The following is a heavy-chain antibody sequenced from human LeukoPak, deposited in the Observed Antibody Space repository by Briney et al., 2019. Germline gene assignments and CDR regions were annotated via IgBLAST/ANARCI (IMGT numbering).Heavy chain of an antibody. V-gene: IGHV1-8*01. CDR3: ARGRGSGHKENWFDP. CDR2: MYPNSGNT. CDR1: GYSFTTYD. J-gene: IGHJ5*02. D-gene: IGHD6-19*01. Sequence: ASLKVSCKASGYSFTTYDTSSVRHATGQGLEWMGWMYPNSGNTGYTQKFQGRVTVTRNTSISTAYMELSSLRSEDTAVYYCARGRGSGHKENWFDPWGQGTPVTVSS.